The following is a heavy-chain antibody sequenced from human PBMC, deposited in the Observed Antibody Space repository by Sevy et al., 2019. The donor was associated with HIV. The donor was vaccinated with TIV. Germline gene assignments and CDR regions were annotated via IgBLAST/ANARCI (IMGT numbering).Heavy chain of an antibody. Sequence: GGSLRLSCAASGFTFSNYDMHWVRQAPGKGLEWVALIDYDGSNKYYADSVKGRFTISRDNSKNTLYLQMDSLRPDDTAVYYCAKDPYDFFDYFDYWGQGTLVTVSS. D-gene: IGHD3-16*01. CDR3: AKDPYDFFDYFDY. CDR1: GFTFSNYD. J-gene: IGHJ4*02. V-gene: IGHV3-30*02. CDR2: IDYDGSNK.